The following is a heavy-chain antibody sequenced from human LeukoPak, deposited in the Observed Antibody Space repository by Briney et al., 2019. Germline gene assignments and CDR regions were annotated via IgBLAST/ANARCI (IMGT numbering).Heavy chain of an antibody. CDR1: GFSFDDYG. CDR2: VNWNGGST. CDR3: ARAPLTDYGDYGRNYFDY. Sequence: LTGGSLRLSCAASGFSFDDYGMTWVRQAPGKGLEWVSGVNWNGGSTGYADSVKGRFTISRDNAKNSLYLQMNSLTAEDTAFYYCARAPLTDYGDYGRNYFDYWGQGILVTVSS. D-gene: IGHD4-17*01. V-gene: IGHV3-20*04. J-gene: IGHJ4*02.